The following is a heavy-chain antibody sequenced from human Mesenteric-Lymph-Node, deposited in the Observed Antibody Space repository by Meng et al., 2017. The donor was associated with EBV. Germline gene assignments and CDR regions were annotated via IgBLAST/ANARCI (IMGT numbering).Heavy chain of an antibody. CDR3: ARGGIRGTRVTTSGVWNFDL. V-gene: IGHV4-4*03. Sequence: QVQWRDAGQGLVMRPGTLSLSCVFSGGSIRRNNWWTWVRQSPGKGLEWIGEIYHSGSTNYNPSLKSRVTTSVDKSKNQFSLKLTSVTAADTAVYYCARGGIRGTRVTTSGVWNFDLWGRGTLVTVSS. CDR2: IYHSGST. CDR1: GGSIRRNNW. D-gene: IGHD4-17*01. J-gene: IGHJ2*01.